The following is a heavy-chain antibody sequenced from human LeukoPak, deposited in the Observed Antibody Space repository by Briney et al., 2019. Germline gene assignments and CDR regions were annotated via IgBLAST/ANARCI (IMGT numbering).Heavy chain of an antibody. V-gene: IGHV3-30*02. CDR1: GFTFSSYG. CDR2: IRYAGSNK. Sequence: PGGSLRLSCAAPGFTFSSYGMHWVRQAPGKGLEWVAVIRYAGSNKYYADSVKGRFTISRDNSKNTLYLQMNSLRAEDTAVYYCAKEDYYDSSGYYCDYGGQGTLVTVSS. CDR3: AKEDYYDSSGYYCDY. J-gene: IGHJ4*02. D-gene: IGHD3-22*01.